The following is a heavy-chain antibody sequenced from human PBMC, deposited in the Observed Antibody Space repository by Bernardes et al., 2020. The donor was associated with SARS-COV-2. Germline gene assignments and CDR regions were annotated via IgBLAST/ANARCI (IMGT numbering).Heavy chain of an antibody. CDR1: GFTFSSYG. V-gene: IGHV3-30*03. J-gene: IGHJ4*02. CDR3: ARSYCSTTSCYFFAAFDY. Sequence: SLRLSCAASGFTFSSYGMHWVRQAPGKGLEWVAVISYDGSNKYYVDSVKGRFTISRDNAKNSLYLQMNSLRAEDTAVYYCARSYCSTTSCYFFAAFDYWGQGTLVTVSS. D-gene: IGHD2-2*01. CDR2: ISYDGSNK.